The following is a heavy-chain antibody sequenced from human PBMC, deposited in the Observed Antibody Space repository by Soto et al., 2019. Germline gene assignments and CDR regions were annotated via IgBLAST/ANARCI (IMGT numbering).Heavy chain of an antibody. CDR2: IYYSGST. CDR3: ARDNFLELGYSGYDLYRWFDP. Sequence: TLSLPCPFSRGSHSRGEFCWTLIRQPPRKGLGLIGYIYYSGSTYYNPSLKSRVTIAVDTSKNQFSLKLSSVTAADTAVYYCARDNFLELGYSGYDLYRWFDPWGQGTLVTVSS. V-gene: IGHV4-30-4*01. J-gene: IGHJ5*02. CDR1: RGSHSRGEFC. D-gene: IGHD5-12*01.